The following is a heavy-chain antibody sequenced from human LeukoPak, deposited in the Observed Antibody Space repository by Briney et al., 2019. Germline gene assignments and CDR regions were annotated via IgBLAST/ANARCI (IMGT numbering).Heavy chain of an antibody. CDR2: IKSKTDGMTT. D-gene: IGHD3-10*01. J-gene: IGHJ4*02. Sequence: GGSLRLSCAASGFTFSNTWMSWVRQAPGKGLEWVGRIKSKTDGMTTDYAAPVKGRFIISRDDSKNTLYLQMNSLKTEDTAVYCCVAALWFGELVDYWGQGTQVTVSS. CDR3: VAALWFGELVDY. V-gene: IGHV3-15*01. CDR1: GFTFSNTW.